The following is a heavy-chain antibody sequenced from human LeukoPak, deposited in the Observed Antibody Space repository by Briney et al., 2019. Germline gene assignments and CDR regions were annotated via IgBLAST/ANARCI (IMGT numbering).Heavy chain of an antibody. Sequence: GESLKLSCKGSGYSFTSYGIGWVRQTPGQGLEWMGWICPYNCNTSYAQKLQGKVTMTTDTSTSTAYMELRSLRSDDTAVYYCARGRRLDCSSTSCLYYFDYWGQGTLVTVSS. D-gene: IGHD2-2*01. CDR1: GYSFTSYG. J-gene: IGHJ4*02. V-gene: IGHV1-18*01. CDR2: ICPYNCNT. CDR3: ARGRRLDCSSTSCLYYFDY.